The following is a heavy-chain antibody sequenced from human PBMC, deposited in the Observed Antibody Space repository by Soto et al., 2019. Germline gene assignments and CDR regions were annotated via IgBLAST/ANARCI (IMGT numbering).Heavy chain of an antibody. CDR1: GGSISSGGYS. CDR3: AAGGGLPRYY. J-gene: IGHJ4*02. D-gene: IGHD5-12*01. CDR2: IYHSGST. V-gene: IGHV4-30-2*01. Sequence: QLQLQESGSGLVKPSQPLSLTCAVSGGSISSGGYSWSWIRQPPGKGLEWIGYIYHSGSTYYNPSLKSRVTISVDRTTNQFSLKLSSVTAADTAVYYCAAGGGLPRYYWGQGTLVTVSS.